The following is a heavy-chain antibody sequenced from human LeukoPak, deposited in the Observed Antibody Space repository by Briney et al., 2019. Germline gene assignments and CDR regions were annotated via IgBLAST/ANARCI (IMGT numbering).Heavy chain of an antibody. CDR2: IDDDGKTT. Sequence: PGGSLRLSCAASGFTFSHYWMHWVRQAPGKGLVWVSRIDDDGKTTRYVDSVKGRFAISRDNAKNTLYLQMNSLRAEDTAVYYCASVTSTSPDDYWGQGTLVTVSS. D-gene: IGHD2-2*01. J-gene: IGHJ4*02. CDR3: ASVTSTSPDDY. CDR1: GFTFSHYW. V-gene: IGHV3-74*01.